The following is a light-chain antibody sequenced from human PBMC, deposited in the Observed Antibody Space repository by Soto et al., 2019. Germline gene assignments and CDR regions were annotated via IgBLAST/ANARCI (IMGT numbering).Light chain of an antibody. Sequence: EIVMTQSPATLSVSPGERATLSCRASQSVSSNLAWYQQKPGQAPRLLIYGASIRATGIPVRFSGSGSGTEFTPTISSLQSEDFAVYYCQQYNNWPPLTFGGGTKVEIK. CDR3: QQYNNWPPLT. CDR1: QSVSSN. J-gene: IGKJ4*01. V-gene: IGKV3D-15*01. CDR2: GAS.